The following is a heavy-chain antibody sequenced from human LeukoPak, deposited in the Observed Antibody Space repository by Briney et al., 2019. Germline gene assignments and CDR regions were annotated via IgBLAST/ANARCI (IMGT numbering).Heavy chain of an antibody. J-gene: IGHJ4*02. D-gene: IGHD5-12*01. CDR3: AVDIVATIGVT. Sequence: GGSLRLSCAASGFTFSNYNMNWVRQAPGKGLEWVSYISSSGSSAYYADSVKGRFTISRDNAKNTLSLQMHSLRDGDTAVYCCAVDIVATIGVTWGQGTLVTVSS. CDR1: GFTFSNYN. CDR2: ISSSGSSA. V-gene: IGHV3-48*02.